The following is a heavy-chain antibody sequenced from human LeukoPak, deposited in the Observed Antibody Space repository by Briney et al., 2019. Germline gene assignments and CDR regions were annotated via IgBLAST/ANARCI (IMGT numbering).Heavy chain of an antibody. CDR1: GFTFSSYS. CDR3: ARDLFYYDSSGYPR. V-gene: IGHV3-21*01. J-gene: IGHJ4*02. Sequence: PGGSLRLSCAASGFTFSSYSMNWVRQAQGKGLEWVSSISSSSSYIYYADSVKGRFTISRDNAKNSLYLQMNSLRAEDTAVYYCARDLFYYDSSGYPRWGQGTLVTVSS. D-gene: IGHD3-22*01. CDR2: ISSSSSYI.